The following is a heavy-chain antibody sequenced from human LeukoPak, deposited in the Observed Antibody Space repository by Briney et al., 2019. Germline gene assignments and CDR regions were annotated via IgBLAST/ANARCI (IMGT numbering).Heavy chain of an antibody. D-gene: IGHD6-13*01. J-gene: IGHJ4*02. V-gene: IGHV3-11*03. CDR3: ARRIAAAGTDY. Sequence: PWGSLRLSCAASGFTFSDYYMSWIRQAPGKGLEWVSYISSSSSYTNYADSVKGRFTISRDNAKNSLYLQMNSLRAEDTAVYYCARRIAAAGTDYWGQGTLVTVSS. CDR1: GFTFSDYY. CDR2: ISSSSSYT.